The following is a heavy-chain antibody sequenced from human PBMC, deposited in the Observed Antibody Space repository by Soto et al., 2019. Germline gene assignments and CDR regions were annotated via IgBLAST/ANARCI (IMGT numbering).Heavy chain of an antibody. J-gene: IGHJ4*02. Sequence: ASETLSLTCTVSGGSISSYYWSWIRQPPGKGLEWIGYIYYSGSTNYNPSLKSRVTISVDTSKNQFSLKLSSVTAADTAVYYCAHYDSSGYYFDYWGQGTLVTVSS. D-gene: IGHD3-22*01. V-gene: IGHV4-59*01. CDR1: GGSISSYY. CDR3: AHYDSSGYYFDY. CDR2: IYYSGST.